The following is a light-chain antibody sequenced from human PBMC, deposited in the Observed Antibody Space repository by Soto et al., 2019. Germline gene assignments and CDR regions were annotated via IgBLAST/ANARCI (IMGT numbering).Light chain of an antibody. J-gene: IGLJ1*01. Sequence: QSVLTQPASVSGSPGQSITISCTVTSSDVGGYNYVSWYQQHPGKAPKLIIYEVSNRPSEISNRFSGSKSGNTASLTISGLQAEDEADYYCSSYTSGSTYVFGTGTKVTVL. CDR2: EVS. CDR1: SSDVGGYNY. CDR3: SSYTSGSTYV. V-gene: IGLV2-14*01.